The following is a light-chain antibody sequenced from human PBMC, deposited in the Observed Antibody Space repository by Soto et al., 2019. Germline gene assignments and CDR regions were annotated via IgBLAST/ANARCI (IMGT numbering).Light chain of an antibody. J-gene: IGKJ1*01. CDR1: QSVSSSY. CDR3: QQYGSSPT. CDR2: GAS. Sequence: ELVLPQSQGTLSLSPGERATLSCRASQSVSSSYLAWYQQKPGQAPRLLIYGASSRATGIPDRFSGSGSGTDFTLTISRLEPEDFAVYYCQQYGSSPTFGQGTKVDI. V-gene: IGKV3-20*01.